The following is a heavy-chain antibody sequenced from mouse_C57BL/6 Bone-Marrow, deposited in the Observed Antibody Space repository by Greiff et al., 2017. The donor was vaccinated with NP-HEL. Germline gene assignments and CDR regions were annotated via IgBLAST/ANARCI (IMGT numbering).Heavy chain of an antibody. Sequence: QVQLQQPGAELVMPGASVKLSCKASGYTFTSYWMHWVKQRPGQGLEWIGEIDPSDSYTNYNQKFKGKSTLTGDKSSSTAYMQLSSLTSEDSAVYSCSRESGSSLLCGFCDVWGTGTTVTVSS. V-gene: IGHV1-69*01. CDR3: SRESGSSLLCGFCDV. CDR1: GYTFTSYW. J-gene: IGHJ1*03. CDR2: IDPSDSYT. D-gene: IGHD1-1*01.